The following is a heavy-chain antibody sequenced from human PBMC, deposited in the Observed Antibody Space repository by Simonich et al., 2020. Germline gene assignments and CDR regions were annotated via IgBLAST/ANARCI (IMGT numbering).Heavy chain of an antibody. CDR1: GYTFTSYD. D-gene: IGHD3-16*01. Sequence: QVQLVQSGAEVKKPGASVKVSCKASGYTFTSYDINWVRQANGQGHEWMGWMNPNRGNTGYAQKLQGRVTMTRNTSISTAYMGLSRLRSEDTAVYYCARRVDDYVPYFDLWGRGTLVTVSS. J-gene: IGHJ2*01. V-gene: IGHV1-8*01. CDR2: MNPNRGNT. CDR3: ARRVDDYVPYFDL.